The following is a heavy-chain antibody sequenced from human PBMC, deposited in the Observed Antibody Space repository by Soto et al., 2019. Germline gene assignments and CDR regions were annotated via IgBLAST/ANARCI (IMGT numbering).Heavy chain of an antibody. CDR1: GGSISSYY. CDR3: ARGAGYSGYDPFDY. CDR2: IYYSGST. D-gene: IGHD5-12*01. J-gene: IGHJ4*02. Sequence: PSETLSLTCTVSGGSISSYYWSWIRQPPGKGLEWIGYIYYSGSTNYNPSLKSRVTISVDTSKNQFSLKLSSVTAADTAVYYCARGAGYSGYDPFDYWGQGTLVTVSS. V-gene: IGHV4-59*01.